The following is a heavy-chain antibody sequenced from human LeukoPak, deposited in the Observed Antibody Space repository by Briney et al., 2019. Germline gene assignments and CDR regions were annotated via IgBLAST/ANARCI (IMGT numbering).Heavy chain of an antibody. Sequence: SETLSLTCTVSGGSIRSSSYFWGWICQPPGKGLEWIGRIYYSGTTYYHPSLKSRITISVDTSKNHCSLKLSSVTAADATVYYCARRAWGSYFYWGQGTLVTVSS. J-gene: IGHJ4*02. CDR2: IYYSGTT. V-gene: IGHV4-39*02. D-gene: IGHD7-27*01. CDR3: ARRAWGSYFY. CDR1: GGSIRSSSYF.